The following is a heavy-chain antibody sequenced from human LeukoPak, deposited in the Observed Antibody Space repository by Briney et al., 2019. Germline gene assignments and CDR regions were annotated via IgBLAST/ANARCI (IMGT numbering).Heavy chain of an antibody. V-gene: IGHV3-23*01. CDR1: GFTFSSYG. Sequence: GGSLRLSCAASGFTFSSYGMSWVRQAPGKGLEWVSGISGSAGSTYYADSVKGRFTISRDNSKNTLYLQMNSLRAEDTAVYYCAKGGSYRSQPYFDYWGQGTPVTVSS. CDR2: ISGSAGST. D-gene: IGHD3-16*02. J-gene: IGHJ4*02. CDR3: AKGGSYRSQPYFDY.